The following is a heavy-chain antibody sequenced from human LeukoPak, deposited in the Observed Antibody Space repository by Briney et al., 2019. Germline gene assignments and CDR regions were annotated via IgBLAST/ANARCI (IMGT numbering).Heavy chain of an antibody. Sequence: GASVKVSCKASGYSFSTYGITWVRQAPGQGLEWVGWISAYNGNTNYAQKVQGRVTMTTDTSTSTAYMELRSLRSDDTAVYYCARHAYGNSADDYWGQGTLVTVSS. J-gene: IGHJ4*02. CDR2: ISAYNGNT. V-gene: IGHV1-18*01. D-gene: IGHD3-16*01. CDR3: ARHAYGNSADDY. CDR1: GYSFSTYG.